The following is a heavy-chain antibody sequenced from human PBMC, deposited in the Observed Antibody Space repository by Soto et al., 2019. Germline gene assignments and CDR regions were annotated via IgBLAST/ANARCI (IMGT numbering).Heavy chain of an antibody. CDR2: IYYSGSA. CDR3: ARRYGGAFDI. V-gene: IGHV4-30-2*03. D-gene: IGHD3-10*01. J-gene: IGHJ3*02. CDR1: GGSISSGGYS. Sequence: PSEILSLTCTVSGGSISSGGYSWSWIRQPPGKGLEWIGNIYYSGSASYNPSLKSRVTISVDTSKNQISLKLSSVTAADTAVYYCARRYGGAFDIWGQGTMVTVSS.